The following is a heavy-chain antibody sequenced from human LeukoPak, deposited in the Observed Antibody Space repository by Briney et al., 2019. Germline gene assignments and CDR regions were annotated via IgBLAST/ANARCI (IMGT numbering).Heavy chain of an antibody. J-gene: IGHJ3*02. V-gene: IGHV1-18*01. CDR2: ISAYNGNT. D-gene: IGHD5-24*01. Sequence: ASVKVSCKASGYTCTSYGISWVRQAPGQGLEWMGWISAYNGNTNYAQKLQGRVTMTTDTSTSTAYMELRSLRSDDTAVYYCARDPDGYNLNYASDDAFDIWGQGTMVTVSS. CDR1: GYTCTSYG. CDR3: ARDPDGYNLNYASDDAFDI.